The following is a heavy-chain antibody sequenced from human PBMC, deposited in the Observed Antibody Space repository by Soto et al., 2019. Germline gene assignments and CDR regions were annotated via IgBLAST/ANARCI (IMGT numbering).Heavy chain of an antibody. CDR3: AKDLGHGGRGAFDI. V-gene: IGHV3-30*18. J-gene: IGHJ3*02. CDR1: GFTFSSYG. CDR2: ISYDGSKK. D-gene: IGHD7-27*01. Sequence: QVQLVESGGGVVQPGRSLRLSCAASGFTFSSYGMHWVRQAPGKGLEWVALISYDGSKKYYADSVKGRFTISRDNSKNTLYLQLNSLITEDTAVYYCAKDLGHGGRGAFDIWGQGTMVTVSS.